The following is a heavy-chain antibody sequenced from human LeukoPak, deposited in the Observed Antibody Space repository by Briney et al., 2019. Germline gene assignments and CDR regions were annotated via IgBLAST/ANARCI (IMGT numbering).Heavy chain of an antibody. CDR2: IYYSGST. Sequence: SETLSLTCTVPGGSISSGDYYWSWIRQPPGKGLEWIGYIYYSGSTYYNPSLKSRVTISVDTSKNQFSLKLSSVTAADTAVYYCARYYDSSEDRAFDIWGQGTMVTVSS. V-gene: IGHV4-30-4*01. D-gene: IGHD3-22*01. CDR1: GGSISSGDYY. J-gene: IGHJ3*02. CDR3: ARYYDSSEDRAFDI.